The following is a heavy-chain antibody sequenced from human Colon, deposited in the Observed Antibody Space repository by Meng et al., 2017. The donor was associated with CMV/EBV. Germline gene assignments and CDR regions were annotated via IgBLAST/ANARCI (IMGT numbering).Heavy chain of an antibody. Sequence: FSDYCMNWIRQATGRGLEWVSYISGSGSSIYYAESVKGRFNISRDNAKNSLYLQMNSLRAEDTAVYYCARDRRNYDDSSGYGSIHYWGQGTLVTVSS. CDR1: FSDYC. D-gene: IGHD3-22*01. V-gene: IGHV3-11*04. CDR2: ISGSGSSI. J-gene: IGHJ4*02. CDR3: ARDRRNYDDSSGYGSIHY.